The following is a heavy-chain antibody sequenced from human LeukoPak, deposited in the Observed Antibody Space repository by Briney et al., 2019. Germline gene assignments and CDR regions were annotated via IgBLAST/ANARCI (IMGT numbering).Heavy chain of an antibody. CDR2: INPNSGGT. V-gene: IGHV1-2*02. CDR3: ARAYYDILTGYENFDY. J-gene: IGHJ4*02. CDR1: GYTFTGYY. Sequence: ASVKVSCKASGYTFTGYYMHWVRQAPGQGLEWMGWINPNSGGTNYAQKCQGRVTMTRDTSISTAYMELSRLRSDDTAVYYCARAYYDILTGYENFDYWGQGTLVTVSS. D-gene: IGHD3-9*01.